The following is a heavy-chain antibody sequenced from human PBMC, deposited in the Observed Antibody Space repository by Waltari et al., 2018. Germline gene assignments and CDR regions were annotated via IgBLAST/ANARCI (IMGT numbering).Heavy chain of an antibody. CDR3: ARDYCDRTYCHGMDV. V-gene: IGHV3-30*04. Sequence: QVQLVESGGGVVQPGRSLRLSCAASEFTFSSYAMHWVRQAPGKGREWVAVISYNGRNRYYVDSVKGRFTISRDNSKKMLYLQMNSLRAEDTAVYYCARDYCDRTYCHGMDVWGQGTTVTVSS. D-gene: IGHD3-22*01. CDR1: EFTFSSYA. J-gene: IGHJ6*02. CDR2: ISYNGRNR.